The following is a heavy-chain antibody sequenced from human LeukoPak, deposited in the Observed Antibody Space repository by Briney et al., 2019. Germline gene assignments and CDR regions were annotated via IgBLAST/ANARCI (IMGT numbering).Heavy chain of an antibody. CDR3: ATERDSSWIFDS. CDR2: IWSDASNQ. CDR1: GFTFSSYA. V-gene: IGHV3-33*08. J-gene: IGHJ4*02. D-gene: IGHD6-13*01. Sequence: GGSLRLSCAASGFTFSSYAMHWVRQAPGKGLDWVAMIWSDASNQYYADSVKGRFTISRDNSKNTLYLQLNSLRAEDTAVYYCATERDSSWIFDSWGQGTLVTVSS.